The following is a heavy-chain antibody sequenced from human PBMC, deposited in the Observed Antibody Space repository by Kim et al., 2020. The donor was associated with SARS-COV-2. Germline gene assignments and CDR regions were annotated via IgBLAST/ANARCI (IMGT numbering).Heavy chain of an antibody. CDR2: IYYSGSS. CDR1: GDSFSTYY. V-gene: IGHV4-59*08. J-gene: IGHJ6*03. Sequence: SETLSLICTLSGDSFSTYYWSWIRQAPGKGPEWIGYIYYSGSSNYKSSLRSRVTISIDTSKNQFSLKLTSVTAADTAVYYCARVRGYRHERNYYHYIDV. CDR3: ARVRGYRHERNYYHYIDV. D-gene: IGHD3-10*01.